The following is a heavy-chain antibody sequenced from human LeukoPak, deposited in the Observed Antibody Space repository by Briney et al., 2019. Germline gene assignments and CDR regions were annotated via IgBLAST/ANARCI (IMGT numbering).Heavy chain of an antibody. Sequence: SETLPLTCAVSGGPFSSSGYYWGWIRLPPGKGLEWIGSIYYSGSTYYNPSLESRVTISVDTSKSQFSLKLSSVTAADTAVYYCARHGLGGGGPVDYWGQGTLVTVSS. V-gene: IGHV4-39*01. CDR2: IYYSGST. CDR1: GGPFSSSGYY. D-gene: IGHD2-15*01. J-gene: IGHJ4*02. CDR3: ARHGLGGGGPVDY.